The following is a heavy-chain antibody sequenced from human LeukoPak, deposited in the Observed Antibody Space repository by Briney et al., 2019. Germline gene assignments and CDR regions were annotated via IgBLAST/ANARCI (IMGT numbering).Heavy chain of an antibody. CDR3: ARHPYGDYALDY. Sequence: PSETLSLTCTVSGGSISSYYWSWIRQPPGKGLEWIAYIYYSGSTNYNPSLKSRVTISVDTSKNQFSLKLSSVTAADTAVYYCARHPYGDYALDYWGQGTLVPVSS. V-gene: IGHV4-59*08. J-gene: IGHJ4*02. CDR1: GGSISSYY. D-gene: IGHD4-17*01. CDR2: IYYSGST.